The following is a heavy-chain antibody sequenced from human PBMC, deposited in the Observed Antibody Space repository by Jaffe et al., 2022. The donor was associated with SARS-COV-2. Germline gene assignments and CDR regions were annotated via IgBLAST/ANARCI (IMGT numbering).Heavy chain of an antibody. Sequence: QVQLVQSGAEVKKPGASVKVSCKASGYTFTSYYMHWVRQAPGQGLEWMGIINPSGGSTSYAQKFQGRVTMTRDTSTSTVYMELSSLRSEDTAVYYCALWCSSTSCYRDAFDIWGQGTMVTVSS. J-gene: IGHJ3*02. CDR2: INPSGGST. CDR1: GYTFTSYY. D-gene: IGHD2-2*01. CDR3: ALWCSSTSCYRDAFDI. V-gene: IGHV1-46*01.